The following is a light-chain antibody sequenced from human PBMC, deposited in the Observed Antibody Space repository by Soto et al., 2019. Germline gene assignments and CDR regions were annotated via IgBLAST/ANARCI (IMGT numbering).Light chain of an antibody. Sequence: DPVCRRTSQRNSSYLAWYQQKPGQAPRLLIYDASNRATGIPARFSGSWSGTDVTRTISALAPLELARYYDQQRSHLTPWALGRGTKVDIK. CDR2: DAS. CDR1: QRNSSY. CDR3: QQRSHLTPWA. V-gene: IGKV3-11*01. J-gene: IGKJ1*01.